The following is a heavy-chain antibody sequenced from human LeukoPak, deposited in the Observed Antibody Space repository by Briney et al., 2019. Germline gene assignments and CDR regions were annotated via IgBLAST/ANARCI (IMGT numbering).Heavy chain of an antibody. CDR2: ISGSGGST. Sequence: GGSLRLSCAASGFTFSSYAMSWVRQAPGKGLEWVSLISGSGGSTYYADSVKGRFTISRDNAKNSLYLQMNSLRAEDTAVYYCARAGPAAAFDYWGQGTLVTVSS. CDR1: GFTFSSYA. CDR3: ARAGPAAAFDY. J-gene: IGHJ4*02. V-gene: IGHV3-23*01. D-gene: IGHD6-13*01.